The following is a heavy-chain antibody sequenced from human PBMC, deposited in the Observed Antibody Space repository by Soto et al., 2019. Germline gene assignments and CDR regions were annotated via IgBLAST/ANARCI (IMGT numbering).Heavy chain of an antibody. V-gene: IGHV3-23*01. CDR1: GFTFSIYA. CDR2: ISGSGGTT. D-gene: IGHD3-16*02. Sequence: EEQLLESGGGLVQPGESLRLSCAVSGFTFSIYAMTWVRQAPGEGLEWVSSISGSGGTTYYADSVKGRFTISRDNSQNMLYLQMNSLRAEDTAVYYCAKDLLMITFGGVIAHFDYWGQGALVTVSS. J-gene: IGHJ4*02. CDR3: AKDLLMITFGGVIAHFDY.